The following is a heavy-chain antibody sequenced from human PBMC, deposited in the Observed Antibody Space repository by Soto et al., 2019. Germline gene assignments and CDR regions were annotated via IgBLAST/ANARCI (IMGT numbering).Heavy chain of an antibody. V-gene: IGHV3-53*04. D-gene: IGHD1-1*01. CDR2: IYSGGST. Sequence: EVQLVEAGGGLVQPGGSLRLSCAASGFTVSSNYMSWVRQAPGKGLEWVSVIYSGGSTYYADSVKGRFTISRHNAKNTLYLQMNSLRAEDTAVYYCAREAGLEPGTGTTGNGMDVWGQGTTVTVSS. CDR1: GFTVSSNY. J-gene: IGHJ6*02. CDR3: AREAGLEPGTGTTGNGMDV.